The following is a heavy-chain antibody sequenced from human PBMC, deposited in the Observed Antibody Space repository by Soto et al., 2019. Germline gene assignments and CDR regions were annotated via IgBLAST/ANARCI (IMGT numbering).Heavy chain of an antibody. CDR3: ARDRGTVTGDYFDD. D-gene: IGHD6-19*01. V-gene: IGHV3-11*01. Sequence: GGSLRLSCAASGFTFSGLYMSWIRQAPGKGLEWVSCIESSGVKKYYAESVRGRFIISRDNAKNTLYLQMNSLTAEDTAVYYCARDRGTVTGDYFDDWGQGTLVTVAS. CDR1: GFTFSGLY. CDR2: IESSGVKK. J-gene: IGHJ4*02.